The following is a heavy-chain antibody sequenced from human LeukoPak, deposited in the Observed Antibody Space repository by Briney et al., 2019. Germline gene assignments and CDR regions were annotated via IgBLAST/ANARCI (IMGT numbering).Heavy chain of an antibody. D-gene: IGHD6-6*01. CDR2: IYYSGST. V-gene: IGHV4-39*01. Sequence: PSETLPLTCTVSGGSISSSSYYWGWIRQPPGKGLEWIGSIYYSGSTYYNPSLKSRVTISVDTSKNQFSLKLSSVTAADTAVYYCARRGSSPNYYYYYMDVWGKGTTVTVSS. CDR1: GGSISSSSYY. CDR3: ARRGSSPNYYYYYMDV. J-gene: IGHJ6*03.